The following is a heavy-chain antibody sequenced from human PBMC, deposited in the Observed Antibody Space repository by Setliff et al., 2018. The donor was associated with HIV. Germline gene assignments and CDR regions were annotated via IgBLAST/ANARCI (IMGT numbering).Heavy chain of an antibody. CDR2: SYYSGNT. V-gene: IGHV4-39*07. D-gene: IGHD3-22*01. Sequence: KPSETLSLTCSVSGGSISSSNYYGGWIRQPPGKGLEWIGSSYYSGNTYYSPSLKSRVTMSVDKSKSQFSLKLNSVTAADTAVYYCGGSGYYSIDYWGQGTLVTVSS. CDR1: GGSISSSNYY. CDR3: GGSGYYSIDY. J-gene: IGHJ4*02.